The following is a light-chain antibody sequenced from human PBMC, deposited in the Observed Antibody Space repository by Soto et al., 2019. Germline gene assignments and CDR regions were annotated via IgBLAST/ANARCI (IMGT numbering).Light chain of an antibody. CDR3: QHYNSYSEA. CDR2: GAS. V-gene: IGKV3-20*01. J-gene: IGKJ1*01. Sequence: EIVLTQSPGTLSLSPAERATLSCRASQSVSNNYLAWYQQKRGQAPRLLIYGASNRATGIPDRFSGSGSGTDFTLTISSLQPDDFATYYCQHYNSYSEAFGQGTKVDIK. CDR1: QSVSNNY.